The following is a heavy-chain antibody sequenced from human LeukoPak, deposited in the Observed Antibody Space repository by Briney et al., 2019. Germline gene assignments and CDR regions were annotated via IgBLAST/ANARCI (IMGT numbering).Heavy chain of an antibody. V-gene: IGHV4-61*02. CDR3: ARVARSMSSSSEDC. D-gene: IGHD6-13*01. J-gene: IGHJ4*02. Sequence: PSQTLSLTCTVSGGSISSGSHYWIWLRQPAGKGLEGIGRIYTSGSTNYNPSLNRRVTLSVDTSKNQCSLKLNSVTAADTAVYYCARVARSMSSSSEDCWGQGTLVTVSS. CDR1: GGSISSGSHY. CDR2: IYTSGST.